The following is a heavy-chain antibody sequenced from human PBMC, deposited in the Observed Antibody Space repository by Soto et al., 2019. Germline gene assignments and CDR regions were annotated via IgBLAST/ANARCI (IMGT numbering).Heavy chain of an antibody. Sequence: PVGSLILCCGASGFTFTTYDRNWVRQAPGKGLEWVSYMSTTNAIYYADSVRGRFTISRDNAKNLLDLQMNSLREEDTAVYYCVRDSAWAFDFWGQGTLVPVSS. CDR2: MSTTNAI. CDR3: VRDSAWAFDF. CDR1: GFTFTTYD. V-gene: IGHV3-48*02. J-gene: IGHJ4*02. D-gene: IGHD1-26*01.